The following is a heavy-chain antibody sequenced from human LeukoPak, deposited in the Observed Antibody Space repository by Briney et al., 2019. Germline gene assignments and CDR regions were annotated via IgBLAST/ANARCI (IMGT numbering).Heavy chain of an antibody. J-gene: IGHJ4*02. CDR2: IYHSGST. V-gene: IGHV4-30-2*01. CDR1: GGSISSGGYS. D-gene: IGHD6-13*01. CDR3: AGRFGSRRSY. Sequence: PSETLSLTCAVSGGSISSGGYSWSWIRQPPGKGLEWIGYIYHSGSTYYNPSLKSRVTISVDKSKNQFSLKLSSVTAADTAVYYCAGRFGSRRSYWGQGTLVTVSS.